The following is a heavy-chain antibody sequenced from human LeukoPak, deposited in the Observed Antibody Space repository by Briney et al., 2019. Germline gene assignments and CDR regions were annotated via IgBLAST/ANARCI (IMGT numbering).Heavy chain of an antibody. CDR3: ARGPVSGSYINWYFDL. V-gene: IGHV1-18*01. J-gene: IGHJ2*01. D-gene: IGHD3-3*01. CDR1: GYTFTSYG. Sequence: GASVKVSCKASGYTFTSYGISWVRQAPGQGLGWMGWISAYNGNTNYAQKLQGRVTMTTDTSTSTAYMELRSLRSDDTAVYYCARGPVSGSYINWYFDLWGRGTLVTVSS. CDR2: ISAYNGNT.